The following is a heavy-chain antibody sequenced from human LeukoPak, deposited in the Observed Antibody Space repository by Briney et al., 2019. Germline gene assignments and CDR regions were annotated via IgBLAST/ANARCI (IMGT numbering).Heavy chain of an antibody. CDR3: ARGGYSGSYYRFS. V-gene: IGHV3-74*01. J-gene: IGHJ4*02. D-gene: IGHD6-6*01. CDR2: TSKDGSDT. CDR1: GFTFSSYS. Sequence: GGSLRLSCAASGFTFSSYSMNWVRHGPGKGPEWLSRTSKDGSDTFYADAAKGRFTASRDNAKNTVYLQVTNVRPDDTAVYYCARGGYSGSYYRFSWGQGTVVTVAS.